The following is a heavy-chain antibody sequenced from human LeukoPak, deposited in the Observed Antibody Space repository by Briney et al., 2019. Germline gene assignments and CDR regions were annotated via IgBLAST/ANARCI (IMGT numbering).Heavy chain of an antibody. Sequence: PSETLSLTCTVSGGSISPYYWTWIRQPPGKGLEWIGNIYDSGSTNYNPSLKSRLTISVDTSKNQCSLKLSSVTAADTAVCYCARQIISGSSLSYFDYWGQGTLVNVSS. CDR3: ARQIISGSSLSYFDY. V-gene: IGHV4-59*01. CDR2: IYDSGST. D-gene: IGHD3-22*01. J-gene: IGHJ4*02. CDR1: GGSISPYY.